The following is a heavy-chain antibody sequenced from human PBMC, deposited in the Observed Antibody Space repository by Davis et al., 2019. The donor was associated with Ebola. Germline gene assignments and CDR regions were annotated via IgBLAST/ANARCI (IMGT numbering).Heavy chain of an antibody. D-gene: IGHD1-14*01. CDR3: SRAPDIGATGDFDL. J-gene: IGHJ2*01. V-gene: IGHV3-74*01. Sequence: PGGSLRLSCEASGFTLSRYWVHWVRQAPGKGLVWVSRVSPDGVTTTYAETVRGRFIVSRDNAKNTVYLQMDSLGADDTALYFCSRAPDIGATGDFDLWGRGTQVIVSS. CDR1: GFTLSRYW. CDR2: VSPDGVTT.